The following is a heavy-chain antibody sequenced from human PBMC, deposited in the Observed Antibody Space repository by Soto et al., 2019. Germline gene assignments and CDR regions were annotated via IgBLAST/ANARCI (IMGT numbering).Heavy chain of an antibody. CDR1: GFTFSSYG. V-gene: IGHV3-33*01. J-gene: IGHJ4*02. D-gene: IGHD2-2*01. CDR3: ARDPLTAALRNFDY. Sequence: GGSLRLSCAASGFTFSSYGMHWVRQAPGKGLEWVAVIWYDGSNKYYADSVKGRFTISRDNSKNTLYLQMNSLRAEDTAVYYCARDPLTAALRNFDYWGQGTLVTVSS. CDR2: IWYDGSNK.